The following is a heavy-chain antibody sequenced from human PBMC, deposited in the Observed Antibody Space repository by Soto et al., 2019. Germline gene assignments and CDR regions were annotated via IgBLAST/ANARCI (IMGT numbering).Heavy chain of an antibody. Sequence: QVQLVESGGGVVQPGRSLRLSCAASGFTFSSYAMHWVRQAPGKGLEWVAVISYDGSNKYYADSVKGRFTISRDNSKNTRYLQMNSLRAGEAAVYYGGREGVSVVVAKGMDVWVQGTTVTLAS. J-gene: IGHJ6*02. CDR2: ISYDGSNK. D-gene: IGHD2-15*01. CDR1: GFTFSSYA. CDR3: GREGVSVVVAKGMDV. V-gene: IGHV3-30-3*01.